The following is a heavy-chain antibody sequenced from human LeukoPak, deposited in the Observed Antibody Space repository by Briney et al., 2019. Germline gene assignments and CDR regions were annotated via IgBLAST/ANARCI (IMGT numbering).Heavy chain of an antibody. J-gene: IGHJ6*02. CDR2: INAGNGNT. D-gene: IGHD2-15*01. Sequence: ASVKVSCKASGYTFTSYAMHWVRQAPGQRLEWMGWINAGNGNTKYSQKFQGRVTITRDTSASTAYMELSSLRSEDTAVYYCARDRRTPDYYYYYGMDVWGQGTTVTVSS. CDR3: ARDRRTPDYYYYYGMDV. V-gene: IGHV1-3*01. CDR1: GYTFTSYA.